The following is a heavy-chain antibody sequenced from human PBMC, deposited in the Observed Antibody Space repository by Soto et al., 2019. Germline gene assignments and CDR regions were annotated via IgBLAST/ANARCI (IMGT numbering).Heavy chain of an antibody. CDR3: AQGDHFWSIAWFDP. Sequence: GGSLRLSCAASGFTFSRFSMSWVRQAPGKGLEWVSGISDRSTSTYYADSVKGRFSISRDNSENTLWLQMNSMRVEATAVYFCAQGDHFWSIAWFDPWGQGTLVTVSS. D-gene: IGHD3-3*02. J-gene: IGHJ5*02. V-gene: IGHV3-23*01. CDR2: ISDRSTST. CDR1: GFTFSRFS.